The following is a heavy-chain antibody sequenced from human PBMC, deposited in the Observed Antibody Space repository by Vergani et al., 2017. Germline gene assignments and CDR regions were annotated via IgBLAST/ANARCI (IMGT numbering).Heavy chain of an antibody. CDR3: ARGPRWGLLSFAFDI. Sequence: QVQLVQSGAEVKKPGSSVKVPCKASGGTFSSYTISWVRQAPGQGLEWMGRISPILGIANYAQKFQGRVTITADKSTSTAYMELSSLRSEDTAVYYCARGPRWGLLSFAFDIWGQGTMVTVSS. CDR2: ISPILGIA. J-gene: IGHJ3*02. CDR1: GGTFSSYT. V-gene: IGHV1-69*02. D-gene: IGHD1-26*01.